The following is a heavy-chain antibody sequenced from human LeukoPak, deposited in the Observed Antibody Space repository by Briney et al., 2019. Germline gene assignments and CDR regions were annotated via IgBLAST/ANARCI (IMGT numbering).Heavy chain of an antibody. Sequence: SETLSLTCAVYGGSFSGYYWSWIRQPPGQGLELNGNINHSRSTNYNPSLKSRVTMSVDTSKSQFSLKLSSVTAADTAVYYCARATGYSSGWYDDYWGQGTLVIVSS. CDR1: GGSFSGYY. J-gene: IGHJ4*02. D-gene: IGHD6-19*01. CDR2: INHSRST. V-gene: IGHV4-34*01. CDR3: ARATGYSSGWYDDY.